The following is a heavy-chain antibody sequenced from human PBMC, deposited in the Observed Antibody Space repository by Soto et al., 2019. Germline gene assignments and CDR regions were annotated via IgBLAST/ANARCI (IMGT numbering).Heavy chain of an antibody. CDR3: ARVEQGTATTVVDAFDI. J-gene: IGHJ3*02. Sequence: QVQLQQWGAGLLKPSETLSLTCAVYGGFVSSGSYYWSWIRQPPGKGLGWIGEMSHSGGTHFNPSLKSGVTISVDTSKNQFSLKVSAVTAADTALYYCARVEQGTATTVVDAFDIWGPGTMVTVSS. CDR1: GGFVSSGSYY. D-gene: IGHD1-1*01. CDR2: MSHSGGT. V-gene: IGHV4-34*01.